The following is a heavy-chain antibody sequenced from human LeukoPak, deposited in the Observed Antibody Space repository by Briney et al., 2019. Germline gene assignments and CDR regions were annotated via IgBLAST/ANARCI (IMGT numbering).Heavy chain of an antibody. J-gene: IGHJ3*02. D-gene: IGHD4-17*01. CDR3: ARDLVTVTKGFDI. CDR2: ISYIGRT. V-gene: IGHV4-59*11. Sequence: PSETLSLTCAVSDDSFSSHYWTWIRQPPGKGLEWIGYISYIGRTNYNPSLKSRVTISIDTSKNQLSLKLTSVTAEDTAVYYCARDLVTVTKGFDIWGQGTMVRVSS. CDR1: DDSFSSHY.